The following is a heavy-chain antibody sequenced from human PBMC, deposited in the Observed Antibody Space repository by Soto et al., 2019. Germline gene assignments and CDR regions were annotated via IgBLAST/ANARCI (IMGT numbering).Heavy chain of an antibody. D-gene: IGHD6-6*01. Sequence: SETLSLTCAVYGGSFSGYYWSWIRQPPGKGLEWIGEINHSGSTNYNPSLKSRVTISVDTSKNQFSLKLSSVTAADTAVYYCASGAARLSVYWGQGTLVTVSS. V-gene: IGHV4-34*01. CDR3: ASGAARLSVY. CDR2: INHSGST. CDR1: GGSFSGYY. J-gene: IGHJ4*02.